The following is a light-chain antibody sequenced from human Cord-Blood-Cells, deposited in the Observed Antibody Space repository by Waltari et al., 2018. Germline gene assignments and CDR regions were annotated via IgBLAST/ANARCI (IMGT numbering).Light chain of an antibody. CDR1: SPTIGAGYP. J-gene: IGLJ3*02. Sequence: QSVLTQPPSVSGAPGQGVTISCTGSSPTIGAGYPVHWYQQLPGTAPKLLLYGNSNRPSGVPDRFSGSKSGTSASLAITGLQAEDEADYYCQSYDSSLSGWVFGGGTKLTVL. CDR2: GNS. V-gene: IGLV1-40*01. CDR3: QSYDSSLSGWV.